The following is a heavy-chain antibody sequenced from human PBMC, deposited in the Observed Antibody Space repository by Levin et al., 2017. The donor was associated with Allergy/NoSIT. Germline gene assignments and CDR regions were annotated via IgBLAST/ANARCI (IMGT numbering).Heavy chain of an antibody. CDR3: ARDRSDSGSYLAYYYYYGMDV. CDR2: ISYDGSNK. J-gene: IGHJ6*02. V-gene: IGHV3-30-3*01. CDR1: GFTFSSYA. D-gene: IGHD1-26*01. Sequence: GESLKISCAASGFTFSSYAMHWVRQAPGKGLEWVAVISYDGSNKYYADSVKGRFTISRDNSKNTLYLQMNSLRAEDTAVYYCARDRSDSGSYLAYYYYYGMDVWGQGTTVTVSS.